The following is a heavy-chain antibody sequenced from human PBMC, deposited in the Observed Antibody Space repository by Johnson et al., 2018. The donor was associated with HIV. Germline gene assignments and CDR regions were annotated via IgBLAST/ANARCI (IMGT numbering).Heavy chain of an antibody. CDR3: ARDPDVTPGAFDI. CDR2: IRYDGSNK. CDR1: GFTFSNYG. Sequence: QVQLVESGGGVVQPGRSLRLSCAASGFTFSNYGMHWVRQAPGKGLEWVAFIRYDGSNKYYADSVKGRCTISRDNSKNTLFLQMNSLRPEDTAVYHCARDPDVTPGAFDIWGQGTMVTVSS. D-gene: IGHD2-15*01. J-gene: IGHJ3*02. V-gene: IGHV3-30*02.